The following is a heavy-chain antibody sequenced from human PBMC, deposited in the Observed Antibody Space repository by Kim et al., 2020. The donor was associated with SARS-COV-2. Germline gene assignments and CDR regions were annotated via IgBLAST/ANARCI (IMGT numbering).Heavy chain of an antibody. CDR3: TTEFIRYFDWNDY. CDR2: IKSKTDGGTT. V-gene: IGHV3-15*01. D-gene: IGHD3-9*01. CDR1: GFTFSNAW. Sequence: GGSLRLSCAASGFTFSNAWMSWVRQAPGKGLEWVGRIKSKTDGGTTDYAAPVKGRFTISRDDSKNTLYPQMNSLKTEDTAVYYCTTEFIRYFDWNDYWGQGTLVTVSS. J-gene: IGHJ4*02.